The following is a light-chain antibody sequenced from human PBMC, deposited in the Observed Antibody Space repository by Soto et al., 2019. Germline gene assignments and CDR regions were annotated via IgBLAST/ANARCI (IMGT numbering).Light chain of an antibody. V-gene: IGLV1-40*01. J-gene: IGLJ2*01. CDR2: GNS. Sequence: QLVLTQPPSVSGAPGQRVTISCTGSSSNIGAGYDVHWYQQPRGAAPKLLIYGNSNRPSGVPDRFSGSKSGTSASLAITGLQAEDEAEYYCESYDSSLSGPVVFGGGTKLTVL. CDR1: SSNIGAGYD. CDR3: ESYDSSLSGPVV.